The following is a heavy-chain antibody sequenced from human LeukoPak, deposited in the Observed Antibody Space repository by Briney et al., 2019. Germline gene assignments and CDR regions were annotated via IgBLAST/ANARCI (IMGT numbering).Heavy chain of an antibody. J-gene: IGHJ3*02. CDR1: GYTFTSYG. CDR3: ARVAARQLNEAFDI. D-gene: IGHD6-6*01. CDR2: ISAYNGIT. V-gene: IGHV1-18*01. Sequence: GASVKVSCKASGYTFTSYGISWVRQAPGQGLEWMGWISAYNGITNYGEKLQGRVSMTTDTSTTTAYMELRSLRSDDTAVYYCARVAARQLNEAFDIWGQGTVVTVSP.